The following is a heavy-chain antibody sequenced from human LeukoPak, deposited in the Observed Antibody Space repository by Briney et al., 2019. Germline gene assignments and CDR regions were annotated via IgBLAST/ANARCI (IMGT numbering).Heavy chain of an antibody. Sequence: GGSLRLSCAASGFTFSTYSMNWVRQAPGKGLEWVSYISSSSSTIYYADSVKGRFTISRDNAKNTLYLQMNSLRAEDTAVYYCARGRVGLWPDSWGQGTLVTVSS. CDR2: ISSSSSTI. CDR1: GFTFSTYS. V-gene: IGHV3-48*01. D-gene: IGHD4/OR15-4a*01. J-gene: IGHJ5*01. CDR3: ARGRVGLWPDS.